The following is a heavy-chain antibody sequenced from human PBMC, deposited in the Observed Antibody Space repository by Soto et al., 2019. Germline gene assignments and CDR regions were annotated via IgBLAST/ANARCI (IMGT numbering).Heavy chain of an antibody. Sequence: EVQLLEHGGQLVQPGESLRLSCAASGFTFRTFTMNWVLQAPGKGLEWVSGIIGGDGDKFYSDSVKGRFTISRYNSKDMLFLQMSSLRVDDTAVYYCAKDRDPDGIWTFDSWGQGTLVTVSS. CDR2: IIGGDGDK. V-gene: IGHV3-23*01. D-gene: IGHD3-9*01. J-gene: IGHJ5*01. CDR1: GFTFRTFT. CDR3: AKDRDPDGIWTFDS.